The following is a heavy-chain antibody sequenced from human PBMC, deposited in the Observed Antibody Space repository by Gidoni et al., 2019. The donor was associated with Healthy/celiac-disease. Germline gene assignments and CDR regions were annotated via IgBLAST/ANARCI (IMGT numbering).Heavy chain of an antibody. Sequence: QVQLQESGPGLVKPSPTPSLTCTVPGGSISSGNHYWNWIRQPAGKGLEWIGRIYLTGRTNYNPSLKSRVTISIGTSNNQFSLKLKSVTAADTAVYYCARDWTGIDYWGQGTLVTVSS. CDR2: IYLTGRT. D-gene: IGHD2-8*02. CDR1: GGSISSGNHY. J-gene: IGHJ4*02. V-gene: IGHV4-61*02. CDR3: ARDWTGIDY.